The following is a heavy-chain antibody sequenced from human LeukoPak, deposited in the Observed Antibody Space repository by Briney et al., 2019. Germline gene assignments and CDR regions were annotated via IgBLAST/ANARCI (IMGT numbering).Heavy chain of an antibody. CDR2: INHSGST. V-gene: IGHV4-34*01. CDR3: ARDPSNFAGFFDL. J-gene: IGHJ2*01. Sequence: SETLSLTCAVYGGSFSGYYWSWIRQPPGKGLEWIGEINHSGSTNYNPSLKSRVTISLDTSKNQFSLKLTSVTAADTAIYYCARDPSNFAGFFDLWGRGTLVTVSS. CDR1: GGSFSGYY. D-gene: IGHD4-11*01.